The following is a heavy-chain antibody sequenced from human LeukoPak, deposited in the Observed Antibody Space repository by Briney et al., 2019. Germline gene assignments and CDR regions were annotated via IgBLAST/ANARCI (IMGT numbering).Heavy chain of an antibody. CDR2: IKQDGSEK. CDR1: GFTFSSYC. V-gene: IGHV3-7*01. J-gene: IGHJ4*02. CDR3: ARDKIGYCSSTSCYYFDY. Sequence: GGSLRLSCAASGFTFSSYCMSWVRQAPGEGLECVSNIKQDGSEKYYVDSVKGRFTISRDNAKNSLYLQMNSLRAEDTAVYYCARDKIGYCSSTSCYYFDYWGQGTLVTVSS. D-gene: IGHD2-2*01.